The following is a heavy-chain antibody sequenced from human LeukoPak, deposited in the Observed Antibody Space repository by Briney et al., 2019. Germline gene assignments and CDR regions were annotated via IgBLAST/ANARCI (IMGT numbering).Heavy chain of an antibody. V-gene: IGHV3-20*04. Sequence: GGSLRLSCAASGFTFDDYGMSWVRQAPGKGLEWVSGINWNGGSTGYADSVKGRFTISRDNAKNSLYLQMNSLRAEDTAVYYCAGGSDSAYYYDSSGYPPSFDYWGQGTLVTVSS. J-gene: IGHJ4*02. CDR1: GFTFDDYG. CDR3: AGGSDSAYYYDSSGYPPSFDY. D-gene: IGHD3-22*01. CDR2: INWNGGST.